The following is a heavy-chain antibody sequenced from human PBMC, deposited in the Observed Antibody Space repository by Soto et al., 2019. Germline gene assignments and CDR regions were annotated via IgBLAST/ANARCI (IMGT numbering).Heavy chain of an antibody. CDR2: IIPIFGTA. CDR3: ARAKRDRSSWYFDY. J-gene: IGHJ4*02. CDR1: GGTFSSYA. Sequence: VASVKVSCKASGGTFSSYAISWVRQAPGQGLEWMGGIIPIFGTANYAQKFQGRVTITADKSTSTAYMELSSLRSEGTAVYYCARAKRDRSSWYFDYRGQGTLVTVSS. V-gene: IGHV1-69*06. D-gene: IGHD6-13*01.